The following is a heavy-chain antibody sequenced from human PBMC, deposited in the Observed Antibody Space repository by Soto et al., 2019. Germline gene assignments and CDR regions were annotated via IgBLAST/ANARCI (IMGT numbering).Heavy chain of an antibody. V-gene: IGHV3-30*18. Sequence: QVQLVESGGGVVQPGRSLRLSCAASGFTFSSYGMHWVRQAPGKGLEWVAVISYDGSNKYYADSVKGRFTISRDNSKNTLYLQMNSLRAEDTAVYYCAKDVMEYYYYGIDVWGQGTTGTVS. CDR3: AKDVMEYYYYGIDV. CDR2: ISYDGSNK. J-gene: IGHJ6*02. D-gene: IGHD1-1*01. CDR1: GFTFSSYG.